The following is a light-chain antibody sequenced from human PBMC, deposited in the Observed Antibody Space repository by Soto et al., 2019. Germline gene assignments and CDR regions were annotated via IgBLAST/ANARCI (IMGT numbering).Light chain of an antibody. V-gene: IGKV3-11*01. CDR1: QSVSSY. J-gene: IGKJ1*01. CDR3: QQRSRWPWT. Sequence: EIVLTPSPATLSLSPGERASLSCRASQSVSSYLAWYQQKPGQAPRLLIYDSSKRATGIPARFSGSGSGTDFTLTISSLEPEDFAVYYCQQRSRWPWTFGQGTKVDIK. CDR2: DSS.